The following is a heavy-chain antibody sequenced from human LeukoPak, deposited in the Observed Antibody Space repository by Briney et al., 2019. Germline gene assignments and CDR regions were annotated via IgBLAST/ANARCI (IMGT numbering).Heavy chain of an antibody. Sequence: SVKVSCKASGGTFSSYAISWVRQAPGQGLEWMGRIIPILGIANYAQKFQGRVTITADKSTSTAYMELSSLRSEDTAVYYCARGGTYGSGSYYPFDYWGQGTLVTVSS. CDR1: GGTFSSYA. CDR2: IIPILGIA. V-gene: IGHV1-69*04. CDR3: ARGGTYGSGSYYPFDY. D-gene: IGHD3-10*01. J-gene: IGHJ4*02.